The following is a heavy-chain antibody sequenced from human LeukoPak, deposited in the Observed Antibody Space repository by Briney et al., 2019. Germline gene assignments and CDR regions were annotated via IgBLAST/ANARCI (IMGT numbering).Heavy chain of an antibody. J-gene: IGHJ3*02. CDR3: ARGVTSPLDAFDI. CDR1: GGSISTYY. D-gene: IGHD1-26*01. V-gene: IGHV4-59*01. Sequence: SETLSLTCTVSGGSISTYYWNWMRQPPGKGLEWIGYLYNSGSTNYNPSLKSRLTISVDMSKNLLSLKLSSVTAADTAVYYCARGVTSPLDAFDIWGQGTMVTVSS. CDR2: LYNSGST.